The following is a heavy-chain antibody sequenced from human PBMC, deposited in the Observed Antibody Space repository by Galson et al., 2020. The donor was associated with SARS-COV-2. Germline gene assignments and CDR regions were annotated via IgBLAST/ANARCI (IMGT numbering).Heavy chain of an antibody. Sequence: AKGQKKDSAITSSGSKTYYGVSVKGRYTISRDNSKNTLYLQMNSLGAEDTAMYYCAKYAPATSGYYFDFWG. CDR2: ITSSGSKT. J-gene: IGHJ4*01. D-gene: IGHD6-25*01. V-gene: IGHV3-23*01. CDR3: AKYAPATSGYYFDF.